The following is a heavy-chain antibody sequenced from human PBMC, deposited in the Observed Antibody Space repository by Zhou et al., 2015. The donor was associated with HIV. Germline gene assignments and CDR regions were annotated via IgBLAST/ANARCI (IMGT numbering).Heavy chain of an antibody. D-gene: IGHD3-10*01. CDR1: GFTFSSYS. Sequence: VKLVESGGAVVQPGGSLRLSCAASGFTFSSYSMHWVRQAPGKGLEWVLTTDGGGGNSFYAESVRGRFTISTDNSKNTLYLQMNSLRAEDTAVYYCARDRSPAFRGWYLDLWGLAPWSLSSQ. CDR3: ARDRSPAFRGWYLDL. J-gene: IGHJ2*01. V-gene: IGHV3-NL1*01. CDR2: TDGGGGNS.